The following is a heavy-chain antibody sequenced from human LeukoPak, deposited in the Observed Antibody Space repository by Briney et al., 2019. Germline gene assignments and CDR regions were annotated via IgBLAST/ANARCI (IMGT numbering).Heavy chain of an antibody. J-gene: IGHJ4*02. CDR1: GGPFSGNY. Sequence: SETLSLTCAVYGGPFSGNYWGWIRQPPGKGLEWIGEINHSGSTNYNPSLKSRVTISVDTSKNQFSLKLSSVTAADTAVYYCARGRLGSGYWGQGTLVTVSS. D-gene: IGHD7-27*01. CDR3: ARGRLGSGY. CDR2: INHSGST. V-gene: IGHV4-34*01.